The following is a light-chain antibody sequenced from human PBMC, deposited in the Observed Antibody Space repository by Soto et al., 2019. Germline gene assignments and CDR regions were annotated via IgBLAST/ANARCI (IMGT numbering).Light chain of an antibody. CDR2: DTS. V-gene: IGKV3-11*01. CDR1: QFLSSY. J-gene: IGKJ5*01. Sequence: EVVFTQSPATLSLSPGEIATLSCRASQFLSSYLAWYQQKPGQPPRLLIYDTSNRATGIPARFSGSRSGTDFTLTISGLEPEDFGVYFCHQRNKFGQGTRLEI. CDR3: HQRNK.